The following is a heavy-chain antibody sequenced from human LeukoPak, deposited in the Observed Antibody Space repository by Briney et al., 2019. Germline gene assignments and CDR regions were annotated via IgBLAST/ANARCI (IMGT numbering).Heavy chain of an antibody. CDR2: INHSGTT. V-gene: IGHV4-4*02. Sequence: PSETLSLTCAVSGGSINTSHWWTWVRQPPGKGLEWIAEINHSGTTDYNPSLKSRVTISVDKSKNQFSLKLSSVTAADTAVYYCARGRGTLGFDYWGQGTLVTVSS. D-gene: IGHD3-10*01. CDR1: GGSINTSHW. CDR3: ARGRGTLGFDY. J-gene: IGHJ4*02.